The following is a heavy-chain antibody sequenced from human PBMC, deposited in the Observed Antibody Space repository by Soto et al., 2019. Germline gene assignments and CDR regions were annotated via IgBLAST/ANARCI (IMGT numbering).Heavy chain of an antibody. D-gene: IGHD3-10*01. J-gene: IGHJ4*02. Sequence: QVQLQQWGAGLLKPSETLSLTCAVYGGSFSGYYWSWIRQPPGKGLEWIGEINHSGSTNYNPSLKSRATISVDTSKNQFSLKLSSVTAADTAVYYCASTPSDGSGSYYPLDYWGQGTLVTVSS. V-gene: IGHV4-34*01. CDR1: GGSFSGYY. CDR2: INHSGST. CDR3: ASTPSDGSGSYYPLDY.